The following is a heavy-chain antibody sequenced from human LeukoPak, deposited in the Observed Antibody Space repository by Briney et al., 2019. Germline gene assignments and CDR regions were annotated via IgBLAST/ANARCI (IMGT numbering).Heavy chain of an antibody. CDR2: IYHSGST. Sequence: TSETLSLTCAVSGGSISSSNWWSWIRQPPGKGLEWIGEIYHSGSTNYNPSLKSRVTISVDTSKNQFSLKLSSVTAADTAVYYCARLSSLANIAARGRTWLDPWGQGSLVTVSS. CDR3: ARLSSLANIAARGRTWLDP. V-gene: IGHV4-4*02. J-gene: IGHJ5*02. CDR1: GGSISSSNW. D-gene: IGHD6-6*01.